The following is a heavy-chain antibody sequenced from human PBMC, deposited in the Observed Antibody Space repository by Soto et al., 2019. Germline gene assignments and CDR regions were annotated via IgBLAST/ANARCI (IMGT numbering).Heavy chain of an antibody. D-gene: IGHD6-19*01. CDR1: GGSFSGYY. Sequence: PSETLSLTCAVYGGSFSGYYWSWIRPPPGKGLEWIGEINHSGSTNYNPSLKSRVTISVDTSKNQFSLKLSSVTAADTAVYYCARRASYSSGWYSAPLRFDYWGQGTLVTVSS. V-gene: IGHV4-34*01. J-gene: IGHJ4*02. CDR2: INHSGST. CDR3: ARRASYSSGWYSAPLRFDY.